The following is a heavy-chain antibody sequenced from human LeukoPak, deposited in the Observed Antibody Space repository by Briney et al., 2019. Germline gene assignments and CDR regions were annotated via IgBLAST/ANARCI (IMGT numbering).Heavy chain of an antibody. Sequence: PGGSLRLSCTASGFTFGDYAMSWVRQAPGKGLEWVGFIRSKAYGGTTEYAASVKGRFTISRDDSKSIAYLQMNSLKTEDTAVYYCARWELLLKGYWGQGTLVTVSS. CDR2: IRSKAYGGTT. J-gene: IGHJ4*02. CDR3: ARWELLLKGY. CDR1: GFTFGDYA. D-gene: IGHD1-26*01. V-gene: IGHV3-49*04.